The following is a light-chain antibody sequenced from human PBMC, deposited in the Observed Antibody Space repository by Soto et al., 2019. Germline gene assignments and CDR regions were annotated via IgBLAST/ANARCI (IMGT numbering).Light chain of an antibody. CDR3: TSWTTSTTMI. Sequence: QSALTQPASVSGSPGQSITISCTGTSSDIGAYNCVSWYQQHPGKAPKLMLYDVNIRPSGVSNRFSGSKSGNTASLTISGLQADDEADYYCTSWTTSTTMIFGGGTKLTVL. CDR1: SSDIGAYNC. J-gene: IGLJ2*01. V-gene: IGLV2-14*03. CDR2: DVN.